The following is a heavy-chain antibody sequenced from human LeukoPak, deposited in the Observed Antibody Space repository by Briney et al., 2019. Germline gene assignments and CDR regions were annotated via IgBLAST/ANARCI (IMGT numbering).Heavy chain of an antibody. CDR3: AKDPGYYDSSGYGSWFDP. V-gene: IGHV3-48*01. J-gene: IGHJ5*02. CDR1: GFTFSSYS. Sequence: GGSLRLSCAASGFTFSSYSMNWVRQAPGKGLEWVSYISSSSSTIYYADSVKGRFTISRDNSKNTLYLQMNSLRAEDTAVYYCAKDPGYYDSSGYGSWFDPWGQGTLVTVSS. CDR2: ISSSSSTI. D-gene: IGHD3-22*01.